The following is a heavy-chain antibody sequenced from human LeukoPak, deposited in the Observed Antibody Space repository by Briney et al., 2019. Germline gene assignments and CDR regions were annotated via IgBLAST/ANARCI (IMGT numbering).Heavy chain of an antibody. CDR1: GFSLISHG. J-gene: IGHJ4*02. V-gene: IGHV3-30*02. CDR2: IRSDGSNK. CDR3: ANPHFDY. Sequence: GGSLRPSCTVSGFSLISHGVDWVRQAPSKRLEWVAFIRSDGSNKIYADSVKGRFTISRANSRSPLYRPMTSLRAEVPAVYYCANPHFDYWGQGALVTVSS.